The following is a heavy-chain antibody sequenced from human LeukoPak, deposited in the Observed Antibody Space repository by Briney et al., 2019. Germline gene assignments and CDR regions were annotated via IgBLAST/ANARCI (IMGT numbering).Heavy chain of an antibody. V-gene: IGHV3-23*01. D-gene: IGHD2-8*02. CDR1: GVTFSSYA. CDR3: AKDSKEKRIRVTGGGFDY. CDR2: ISGSGGST. J-gene: IGHJ4*02. Sequence: AGGSLRLSCAASGVTFSSYAMYWVRQAPGKGLEWVSAISGSGGSTYYADSVRGRFTISRDNSKNTLSLQMDSLRAEDTAIYYCAKDSKEKRIRVTGGGFDYWGQGALVTVSS.